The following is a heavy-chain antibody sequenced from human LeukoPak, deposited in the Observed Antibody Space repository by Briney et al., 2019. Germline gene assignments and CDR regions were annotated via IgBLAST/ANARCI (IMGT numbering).Heavy chain of an antibody. D-gene: IGHD2-15*01. Sequence: KCGESLKISCKGSGYRFIDYWIAWVRQMPGKGLEWIGIIFPIDSETTYSPSFQGQVTISADKSISTAYLQWSSLKASDTAMYYCTRGCSGGSCSRDAMDVWGQGTMVTVSS. CDR3: TRGCSGGSCSRDAMDV. CDR1: GYRFIDYW. J-gene: IGHJ6*02. V-gene: IGHV5-51*01. CDR2: IFPIDSET.